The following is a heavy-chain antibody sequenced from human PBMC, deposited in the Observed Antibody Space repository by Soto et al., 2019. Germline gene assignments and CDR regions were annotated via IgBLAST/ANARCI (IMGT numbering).Heavy chain of an antibody. CDR1: GYTFTSYA. V-gene: IGHV1-3*01. CDR3: TRDHWMDRGPIYGMDV. Sequence: QVQLVQSGAEVKKPGASVKVSCKASGYTFTSYAMHCVRQAPGQRLEWMGWINAGNGNTKYSQKFQGRVTITSDTSGRTAYMDLSSLRSEDTAVYYCTRDHWMDRGPIYGMDVCGHGTTVTVSS. CDR2: INAGNGNT. J-gene: IGHJ6*02. D-gene: IGHD3-10*01.